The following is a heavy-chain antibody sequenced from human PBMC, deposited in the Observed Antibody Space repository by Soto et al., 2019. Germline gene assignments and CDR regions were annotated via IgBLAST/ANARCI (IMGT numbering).Heavy chain of an antibody. CDR2: INSVSSYM. V-gene: IGHV3-21*01. J-gene: IGHJ4*02. D-gene: IGHD1-26*01. CDR3: ARGVGAVTGREAY. CDR1: GFMFRNYN. Sequence: EVQLVESGGGLVKPGGSLRLSCVVSGFMFRNYNMNWVRQAPGKGLEWVSSINSVSSYMYYADSVKGRFTISRDNAKNSLYLQMNSLRAEDTAVYYCARGVGAVTGREAYWGQGTLVTVYS.